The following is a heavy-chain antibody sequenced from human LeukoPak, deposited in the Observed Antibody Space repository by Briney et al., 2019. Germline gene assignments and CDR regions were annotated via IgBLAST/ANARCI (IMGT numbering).Heavy chain of an antibody. V-gene: IGHV4-4*02. CDR1: GGSISSSSW. CDR2: IYHTGST. CDR3: ARDSGVQLWLQGWVYYYYMDV. D-gene: IGHD5-18*01. J-gene: IGHJ6*03. Sequence: PSGTLSLTCTVSGGSISSSSWWNWVRQPPGKGLEWIGQIYHTGSTNYNQSLKSRVTMSLDKSNNKFFMRLSSVTAADTAVYYCARDSGVQLWLQGWVYYYYMDVWGKGTTVTVSS.